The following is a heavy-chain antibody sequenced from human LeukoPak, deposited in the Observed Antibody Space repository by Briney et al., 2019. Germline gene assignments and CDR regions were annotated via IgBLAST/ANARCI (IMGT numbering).Heavy chain of an antibody. CDR2: IYHSGST. J-gene: IGHJ4*02. CDR3: ARNQNS. CDR1: GYSISSGYY. Sequence: PSETLSLTCAVSGYSISSGYYWGWIRQPPGKGLEWIGSIYHSGSTYYNPSLKSRVTISVDTSKNQFSLKLSSVTAADTAVYYCARNQNSWGQGTLVTVSS. D-gene: IGHD1-14*01. V-gene: IGHV4-38-2*01.